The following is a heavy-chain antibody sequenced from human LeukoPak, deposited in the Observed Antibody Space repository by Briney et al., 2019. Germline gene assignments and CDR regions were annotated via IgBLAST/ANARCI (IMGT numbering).Heavy chain of an antibody. CDR2: TPHSGTNK. Sequence: GGSLRLSCAASGFTFSSYSMNWVRQAPGKGLEWVAVTPHSGTNKYYADSVKGRFTISRDNSKNTLYLQMNSLRTEDTAMYYCARGNPGGLDPWGQGTLVTVSS. D-gene: IGHD2/OR15-2a*01. CDR1: GFTFSSYS. J-gene: IGHJ5*02. V-gene: IGHV3-30*03. CDR3: ARGNPGGLDP.